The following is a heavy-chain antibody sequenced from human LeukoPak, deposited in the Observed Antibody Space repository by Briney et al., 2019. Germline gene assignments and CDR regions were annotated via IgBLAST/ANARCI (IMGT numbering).Heavy chain of an antibody. V-gene: IGHV3-48*01. CDR2: ISSGSSTI. CDR3: ARSRLVGATKFDP. J-gene: IGHJ5*02. Sequence: GGSLRLSCAASGFTFSSYSMNWVRQAPGKGLEWVSYISSGSSTIYYADSVKGRFTISRDNAKNSLYLQMNSLRAEDTAVYYCARSRLVGATKFDPWGQGTLVTVSS. CDR1: GFTFSSYS. D-gene: IGHD1-26*01.